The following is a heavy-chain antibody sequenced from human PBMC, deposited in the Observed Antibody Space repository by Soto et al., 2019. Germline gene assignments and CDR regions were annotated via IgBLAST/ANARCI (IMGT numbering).Heavy chain of an antibody. D-gene: IGHD2-2*01. CDR2: INPNGGGT. V-gene: IGHV1-2*02. CDR3: ANDHGCSSTSCYRRVYYYGMDV. J-gene: IGHJ6*02. Sequence: GASVKVSCKASGYTFTDYYMHWVRQAPGQGLEWMGWINPNGGGTNYAQKFQGRVTMTRDTSISTAYMELSRLRSDDTAVYYCANDHGCSSTSCYRRVYYYGMDVWGQGTTVTVS. CDR1: GYTFTDYY.